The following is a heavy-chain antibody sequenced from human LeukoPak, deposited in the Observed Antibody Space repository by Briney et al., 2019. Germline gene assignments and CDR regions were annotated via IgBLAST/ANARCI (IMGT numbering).Heavy chain of an antibody. CDR1: GGSISSGGYY. D-gene: IGHD6-13*01. J-gene: IGHJ6*02. CDR2: IYYSGST. Sequence: SQTLSLTCTVSGGSISSGGYYWSWIRQHPGKGLEWIGYIYYSGSTYYNPSLKSRVTISVDTSKNQFSLKLSSVTAADTAVYYCARERGRYSSSLSYYYGMDVWGQGTRSPSP. V-gene: IGHV4-31*03. CDR3: ARERGRYSSSLSYYYGMDV.